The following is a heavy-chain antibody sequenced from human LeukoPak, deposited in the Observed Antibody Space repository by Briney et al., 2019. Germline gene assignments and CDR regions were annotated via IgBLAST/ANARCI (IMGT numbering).Heavy chain of an antibody. CDR3: ARPSIPSAAASALDI. CDR2: IYYTGST. D-gene: IGHD2-15*01. V-gene: IGHV4-59*08. CDR1: GVSITSYY. J-gene: IGHJ3*02. Sequence: SETLSLTCSVSGVSITSYYWTWIRQPPGKGLEWVGYIYYTGSTNYSPSLKSRASMSVDTSKNQVSLKMTSVTAADTAVYYCARPSIPSAAASALDIWGQGTMVTVSS.